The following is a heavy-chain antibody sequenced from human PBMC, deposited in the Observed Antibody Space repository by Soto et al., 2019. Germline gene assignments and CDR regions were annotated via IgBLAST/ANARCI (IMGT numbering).Heavy chain of an antibody. V-gene: IGHV1-24*01. CDR2: FDPEDGET. CDR3: ATLENYDYVWGSYRY. Sequence: ASVKVSCKVSGYTLTELSMHWVRQAPGKGLEWMGGFDPEDGETIYAQKFQGRVTMTEDTSTDTAYMELGSLRSGDTAGYLCATLENYDYVWGSYRYWGQGTLVTVSS. D-gene: IGHD3-16*02. J-gene: IGHJ4*02. CDR1: GYTLTELS.